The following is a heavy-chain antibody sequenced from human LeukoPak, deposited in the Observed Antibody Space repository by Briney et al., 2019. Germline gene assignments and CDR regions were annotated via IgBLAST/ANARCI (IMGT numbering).Heavy chain of an antibody. V-gene: IGHV4-39*01. J-gene: IGHJ4*02. CDR2: IYYSGST. Sequence: SETLSLTCTVSGGSISSSSYYWGWLRQPPGKGLEWIGSIYYSGSTYYNPSLKSRVTISVDTSKNQFSLKLSSVTAADTAVYYCARLGYDGSGYYYRPLDYWGQGTLVTVSS. CDR3: ARLGYDGSGYYYRPLDY. D-gene: IGHD3-22*01. CDR1: GGSISSSSYY.